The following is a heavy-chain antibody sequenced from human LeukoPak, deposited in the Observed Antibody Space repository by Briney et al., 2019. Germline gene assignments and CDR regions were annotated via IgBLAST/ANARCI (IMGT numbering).Heavy chain of an antibody. J-gene: IGHJ4*02. Sequence: PGGSLRLSCAASGFTFTNYWMKWVRQAPGGGPEWLANINKDGSEEYYADSVKGRFTISRDNAKNSLYLQMNSLRAEDTAVYYCARDQETYYDYVWGSYRSYYFDYWGQGTLVTVSS. CDR2: INKDGSEE. D-gene: IGHD3-16*02. CDR3: ARDQETYYDYVWGSYRSYYFDY. CDR1: GFTFTNYW. V-gene: IGHV3-7*01.